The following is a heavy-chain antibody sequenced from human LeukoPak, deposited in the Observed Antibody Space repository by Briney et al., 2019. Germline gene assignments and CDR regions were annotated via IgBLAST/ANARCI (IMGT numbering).Heavy chain of an antibody. V-gene: IGHV3-7*01. CDR1: GFTFSSYW. CDR2: IKQDGSEK. J-gene: IGHJ4*02. Sequence: GGSLRLSRAASGFTFSSYWMSWVRQAPGKGLEWVANIKQDGSEKYYVDSVKGRFTISRDNAKNSLYLQMNSLRAEDTAVYYCARGVHYYGSGSYFFDYWGQGTLVTVSS. CDR3: ARGVHYYGSGSYFFDY. D-gene: IGHD3-10*01.